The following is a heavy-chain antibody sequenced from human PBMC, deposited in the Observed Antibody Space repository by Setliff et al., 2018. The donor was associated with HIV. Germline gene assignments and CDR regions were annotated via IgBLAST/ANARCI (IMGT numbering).Heavy chain of an antibody. Sequence: SVKVSCKSSSFTFSSSALQWVRQARGQRLEWIGWIVVGSSKTKYAERFQERVTLTLDMSTTTTYMELRGLRSEDTAICYCAASPTSCSGGSCYDHWGQGTLVTVSS. D-gene: IGHD2-15*01. CDR1: SFTFSSSA. CDR3: AASPTSCSGGSCYDH. CDR2: IVVGSSKT. J-gene: IGHJ5*02. V-gene: IGHV1-58*01.